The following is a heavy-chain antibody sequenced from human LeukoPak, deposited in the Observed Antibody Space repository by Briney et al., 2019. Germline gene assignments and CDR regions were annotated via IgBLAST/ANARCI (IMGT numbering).Heavy chain of an antibody. CDR3: ARDSPYCSGGSCLLDY. V-gene: IGHV1-46*01. Sequence: ASVKVSCKASGYTFTSYYMHWVRQAPGQGLEWMGIINPSGGSTSYAQKFQGRVTMTRDTSTSTVYMEQSSLRSEDTAVYYCARDSPYCSGGSCLLDYWGQGTLVTVSS. CDR2: INPSGGST. CDR1: GYTFTSYY. D-gene: IGHD2-15*01. J-gene: IGHJ4*02.